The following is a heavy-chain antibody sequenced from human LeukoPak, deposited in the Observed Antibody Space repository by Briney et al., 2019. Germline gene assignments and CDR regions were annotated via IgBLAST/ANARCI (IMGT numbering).Heavy chain of an antibody. J-gene: IGHJ4*02. D-gene: IGHD7-27*01. CDR2: INHSGST. CDR1: GGSFSGYY. Sequence: PSETLSLTCAVYGGSFSGYYWSWIRQPPGKGLEWIGEINHSGSTNYNPSLKSRVTISVDTSKNQFSLKLSSVTAADTAVYYCARETGDLYYFDYWGQGTLVTVSS. V-gene: IGHV4-34*01. CDR3: ARETGDLYYFDY.